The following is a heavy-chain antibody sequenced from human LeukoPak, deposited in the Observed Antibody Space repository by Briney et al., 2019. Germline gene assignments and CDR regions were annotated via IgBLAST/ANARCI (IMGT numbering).Heavy chain of an antibody. D-gene: IGHD4-17*01. CDR1: DDSFSSHY. V-gene: IGHV4-59*11. CDR2: ISYIGTT. Sequence: SEPLSLTCAVSDDSFSSHYWTWIRQPPGKGLEWIGYISYIGTTNYNPSLKSRVTLSIDTSKNQFSLKLSSVTAADTAVYYCARDLVTVTKGFDIWGQGTTVSVSS. CDR3: ARDLVTVTKGFDI. J-gene: IGHJ3*02.